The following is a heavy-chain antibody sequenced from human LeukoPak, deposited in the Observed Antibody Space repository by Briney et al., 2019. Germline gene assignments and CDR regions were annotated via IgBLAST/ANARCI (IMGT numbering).Heavy chain of an antibody. J-gene: IGHJ3*02. Sequence: SETLSLTCAVYGGSFSGYYWSWVRQPPGKGLEWIGEINHSGSTNYNPSLKSRVTMSVDTSKNQFSLKLSSVTAADTAVYYCARIRRTPAYPFDIWGQGTMVTVSS. CDR3: ARIRRTPAYPFDI. CDR2: INHSGST. CDR1: GGSFSGYY. D-gene: IGHD1-1*01. V-gene: IGHV4-34*01.